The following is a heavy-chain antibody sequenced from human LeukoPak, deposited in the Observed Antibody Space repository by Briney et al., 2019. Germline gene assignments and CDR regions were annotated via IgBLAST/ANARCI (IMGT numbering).Heavy chain of an antibody. CDR2: IYYSGST. V-gene: IGHV4-31*03. CDR3: ARGGQGDGYSADEAFDI. Sequence: SGTLSLTCTVSGGSISSGGYYWSWIRQHPGKGLEWIGYIYYSGSTYYNPSLKSRVTISVDTSKNQFSLKLSPVAAADTAVYYCARGGQGDGYSADEAFDIWGQGTMVTVSS. D-gene: IGHD5-24*01. J-gene: IGHJ3*02. CDR1: GGSISSGGYY.